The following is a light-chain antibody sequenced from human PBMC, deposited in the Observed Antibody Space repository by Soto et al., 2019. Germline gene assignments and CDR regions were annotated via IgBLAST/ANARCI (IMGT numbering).Light chain of an antibody. CDR2: GIS. J-gene: IGKJ2*01. V-gene: IGKV3-20*01. Sequence: ESMVTQSPGTLSLSPGERATLSCRASQSVSNSFFAWYQQKPGQAPRLLIYGISSRATGIPDRFSGSGSGTDFTLTISRLEPEDFVVYYCQQYSTLPHTFGQGTKLEVK. CDR3: QQYSTLPHT. CDR1: QSVSNSF.